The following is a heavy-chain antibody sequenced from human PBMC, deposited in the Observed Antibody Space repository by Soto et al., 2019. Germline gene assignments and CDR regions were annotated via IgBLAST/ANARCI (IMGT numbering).Heavy chain of an antibody. Sequence: SETLSLTCSVSSGSISTSGYYWGWIRQPPGKGLEWIGGIYHSGSTNYNPSLKSRVTISVDKSKNQFSLKLSSVTAADTAVYYCARVLGNDAFDIWGQGTMVTVSS. V-gene: IGHV4-39*07. CDR3: ARVLGNDAFDI. J-gene: IGHJ3*02. D-gene: IGHD3-3*02. CDR2: IYHSGST. CDR1: SGSISTSGYY.